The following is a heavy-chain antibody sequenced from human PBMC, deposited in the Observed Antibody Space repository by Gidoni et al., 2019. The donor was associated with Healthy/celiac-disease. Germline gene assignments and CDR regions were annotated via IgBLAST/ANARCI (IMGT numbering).Heavy chain of an antibody. D-gene: IGHD4-17*01. CDR1: GGSISSGAYY. CDR3: ASDSWRYGEGAFDI. Sequence: QVQLQESGPGLVKPSQTLSHTCTVSGGSISSGAYYWSWIRQHPGKGLEWIGYIYYSVSTYYNPSLKSRVIISVDTSKNQFSLKLSSVTAAYTAVYYCASDSWRYGEGAFDIWGQGTMVTVSS. CDR2: IYYSVST. V-gene: IGHV4-31*03. J-gene: IGHJ3*02.